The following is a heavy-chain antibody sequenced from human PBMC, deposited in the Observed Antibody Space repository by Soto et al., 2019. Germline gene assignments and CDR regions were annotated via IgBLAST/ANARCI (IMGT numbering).Heavy chain of an antibody. V-gene: IGHV1-69*13. J-gene: IGHJ5*02. Sequence: ASVKVSCKASGGTFSSYAISWVRQAPGQGLEWMGGIIPIFGTANYAQKFQGRVTITADESTSTAYMELGSLRSEDTAVYYCARDTMVRGVHAFDPWGQGTLVTVSS. CDR2: IIPIFGTA. D-gene: IGHD3-10*01. CDR3: ARDTMVRGVHAFDP. CDR1: GGTFSSYA.